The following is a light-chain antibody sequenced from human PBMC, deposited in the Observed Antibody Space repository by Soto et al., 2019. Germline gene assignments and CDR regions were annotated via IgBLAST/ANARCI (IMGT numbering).Light chain of an antibody. CDR1: HSLLYSNGYNY. Sequence: DIVMTQSPLSLTVTPVEPASISCRSIHSLLYSNGYNYLDWYLQKPGQSPQLLIYLGFNRASGVPDRFSGSGSGTDFTLKISRVEAEDVGVYYCMQALELRTFGQGTKVDIK. V-gene: IGKV2-28*01. CDR2: LGF. CDR3: MQALELRT. J-gene: IGKJ1*01.